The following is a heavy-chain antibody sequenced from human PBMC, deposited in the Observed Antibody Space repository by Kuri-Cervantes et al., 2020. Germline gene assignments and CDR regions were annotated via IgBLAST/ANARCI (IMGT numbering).Heavy chain of an antibody. CDR2: IKLDGSEK. V-gene: IGHV3-7*01. Sequence: GESLKISCAASGFTFSGYWMTWVRQAPGKGLEWVADIKLDGSEKYYVDSVMGRFTISRDNAKNSLFLQMNSLRAEDTAVYYCASPYYYDSSGYWNSLDYWGQGTLVTVSS. CDR1: GFTFSGYW. CDR3: ASPYYYDSSGYWNSLDY. J-gene: IGHJ4*02. D-gene: IGHD3-22*01.